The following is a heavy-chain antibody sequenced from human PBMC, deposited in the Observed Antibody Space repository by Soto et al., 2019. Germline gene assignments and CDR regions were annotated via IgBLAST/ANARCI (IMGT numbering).Heavy chain of an antibody. J-gene: IGHJ4*02. V-gene: IGHV4-59*08. Sequence: SETLCLTCTVSGGSINSYYWSWIRQPPGKGLEWIGYSYYSGSTNYNPSLKSRVTISVDTSKNQFSLKLSSVTAADTAVYYCARSTYYDGSGGYCQLYAYWGQGTLVTGSS. CDR1: GGSINSYY. CDR2: SYYSGST. CDR3: ARSTYYDGSGGYCQLYAY. D-gene: IGHD3-22*01.